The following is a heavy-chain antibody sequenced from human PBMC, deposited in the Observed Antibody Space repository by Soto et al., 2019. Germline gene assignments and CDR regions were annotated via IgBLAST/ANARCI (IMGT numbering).Heavy chain of an antibody. Sequence: GGSLRRSCEASGFTFSKFDMHGVRQPTGKGLEWVSTIGISGDTYYAVAVKGRFTISRDNAKNSLSLQMNSLRAGDTALYFCARGQEVGAHFFDSWGQGTQVTVSS. CDR3: ARGQEVGAHFFDS. D-gene: IGHD2-15*01. J-gene: IGHJ4*02. V-gene: IGHV3-13*04. CDR2: IGISGDT. CDR1: GFTFSKFD.